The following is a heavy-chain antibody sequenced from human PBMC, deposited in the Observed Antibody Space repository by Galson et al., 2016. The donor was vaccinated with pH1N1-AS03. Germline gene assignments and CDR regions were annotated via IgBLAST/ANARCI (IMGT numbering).Heavy chain of an antibody. J-gene: IGHJ5*02. D-gene: IGHD4-17*01. CDR1: GGSISSSSYY. Sequence: ETLSLTCTVSGGSISSSSYYWGWIRQPPGKGLEWIGSIYYSGSTYYNPSLKSRVTISVDTSKNQFSLKLSSVTAADTAVYYWARRVYGDYVNWFDPWGQGTLVTVSS. V-gene: IGHV4-39*01. CDR2: IYYSGST. CDR3: ARRVYGDYVNWFDP.